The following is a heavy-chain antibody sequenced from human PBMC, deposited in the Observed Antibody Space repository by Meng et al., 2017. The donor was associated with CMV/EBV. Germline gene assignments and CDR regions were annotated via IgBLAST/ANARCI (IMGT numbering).Heavy chain of an antibody. CDR1: GYTFTSYG. D-gene: IGHD6-6*01. Sequence: ASVKVSCKASGYTFTSYGISWVRQAPGQGLEWMGWISAYNGNTNYAQKLQGRVTMTTDTSTSIAYMELRSLRSDDTAVYYCARDSLGSSSHYYYYGMDVWGQGTTVTVSS. V-gene: IGHV1-18*01. J-gene: IGHJ6*02. CDR3: ARDSLGSSSHYYYYGMDV. CDR2: ISAYNGNT.